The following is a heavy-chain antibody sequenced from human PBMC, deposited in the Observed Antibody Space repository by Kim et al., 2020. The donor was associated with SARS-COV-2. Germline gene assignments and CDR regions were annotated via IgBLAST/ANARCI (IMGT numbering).Heavy chain of an antibody. CDR3: ARGPAPRVGWFDP. V-gene: IGHV1-18*01. D-gene: IGHD1-26*01. J-gene: IGHJ5*02. Sequence: YAKKFQGRVTMATDTTTTTAYMGLGSLASDDTAVYYCARGPAPRVGWFDPWGQGTLVTVSS.